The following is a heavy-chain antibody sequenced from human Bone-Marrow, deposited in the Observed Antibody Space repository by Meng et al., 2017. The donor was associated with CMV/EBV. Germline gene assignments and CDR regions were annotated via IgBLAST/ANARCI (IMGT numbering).Heavy chain of an antibody. Sequence: GGSLRLSCAASGFTFSNAWMSWVRQAPGKGLEWVGRTRNKANSYTTEYAASVKGRFTISRDDSKNSLYLQMNSLKTEDTAVYYCARVEYQLLSHDYWGQGTLVTVSS. CDR2: TRNKANSYTT. J-gene: IGHJ4*02. CDR1: GFTFSNAW. D-gene: IGHD2-2*01. CDR3: ARVEYQLLSHDY. V-gene: IGHV3-72*01.